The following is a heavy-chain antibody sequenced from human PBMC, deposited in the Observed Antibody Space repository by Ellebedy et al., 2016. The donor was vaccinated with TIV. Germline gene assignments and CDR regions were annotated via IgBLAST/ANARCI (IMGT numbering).Heavy chain of an antibody. D-gene: IGHD2-2*01. Sequence: GESLKISCATSGFTFSSYTMHWVRQAPGKGLEWVAALSYDGSDEYYADSVQGRFTISRDSSKKTLYLQMNSLRAEDTAVYYCAKPFVGHCISTVCYVFDDWGPGTLVTASS. CDR1: GFTFSSYT. CDR3: AKPFVGHCISTVCYVFDD. V-gene: IGHV3-30*18. CDR2: LSYDGSDE. J-gene: IGHJ4*02.